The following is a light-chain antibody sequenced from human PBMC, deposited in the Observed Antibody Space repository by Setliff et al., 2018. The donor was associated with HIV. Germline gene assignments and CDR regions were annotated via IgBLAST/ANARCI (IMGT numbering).Light chain of an antibody. CDR3: SSYTSSSPPYV. Sequence: LTQPASVSGFPGQSITISCTGSSSDVGSYNYVSWYQQHPGKAPKLMISDVSKWPSGVSNRFSGSKSGNTASLTISGLQAEDEADYYCSSYTSSSPPYVFGTGTKVTVL. V-gene: IGLV2-14*03. J-gene: IGLJ1*01. CDR1: SSDVGSYNY. CDR2: DVS.